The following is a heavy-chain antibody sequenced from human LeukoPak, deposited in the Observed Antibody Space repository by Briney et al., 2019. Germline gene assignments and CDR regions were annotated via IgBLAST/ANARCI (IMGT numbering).Heavy chain of an antibody. V-gene: IGHV4-34*01. J-gene: IGHJ4*02. Sequence: PGGSLRLSCAASGFTVSSNYMSWVRQPPGKGLEWIGEINHSGSTNYNPSLKSRVTISVDTSKNQFSLKLSSVTAADTAVYYRARAKATNYDFWSGYYQKYYFDYWGQGTLVTVSS. D-gene: IGHD3-3*01. CDR1: GFTVSSNY. CDR2: INHSGST. CDR3: ARAKATNYDFWSGYYQKYYFDY.